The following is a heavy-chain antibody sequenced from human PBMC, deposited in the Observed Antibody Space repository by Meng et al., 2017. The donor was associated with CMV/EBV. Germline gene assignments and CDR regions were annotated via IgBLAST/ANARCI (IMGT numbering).Heavy chain of an antibody. J-gene: IGHJ4*02. CDR1: GYTFTSYG. CDR3: AREPSNCSSTSCYLREIDY. V-gene: IGHV1-69*10. D-gene: IGHD2-2*01. Sequence: SVKVSCKASGYTFTSYGISWVRQAPGQGLEWMGGIIPILGIANYAQKFQGRVTITADRSTSTAYMELSSLRSEDTAVYYCAREPSNCSSTSCYLREIDYWGQGTLVTVSS. CDR2: IIPILGIA.